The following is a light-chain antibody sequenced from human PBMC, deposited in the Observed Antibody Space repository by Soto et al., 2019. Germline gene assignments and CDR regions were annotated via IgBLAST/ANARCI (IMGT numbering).Light chain of an antibody. CDR1: QTVRSS. Sequence: EIVLTQSPATLSLSPGERATLSCRASQTVRSSLVWYQQKPGQAPRLLIYDATNWATGIPDRFSGSGSGADYTLTISSRQPEDFAVFYFKLASLWPPEYTLGQGTK. CDR3: KLASLWPPEYT. CDR2: DAT. V-gene: IGKV3-11*01. J-gene: IGKJ2*01.